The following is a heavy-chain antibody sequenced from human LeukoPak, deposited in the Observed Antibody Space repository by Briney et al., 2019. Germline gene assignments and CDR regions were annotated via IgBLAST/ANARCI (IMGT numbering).Heavy chain of an antibody. CDR1: GGSISSSSYY. V-gene: IGHV4-61*01. CDR2: IYYSGST. Sequence: SETLSLTCTVSGGSISSSSYYWGWIRQPPGKGLEWMGYIYYSGSTNYNPSLKSRVTISVDTSKNQFSLKLSSVSVADTAVYYCAREPTYYYDYPRAFDIWGQGTMVTVSS. D-gene: IGHD3-22*01. J-gene: IGHJ3*02. CDR3: AREPTYYYDYPRAFDI.